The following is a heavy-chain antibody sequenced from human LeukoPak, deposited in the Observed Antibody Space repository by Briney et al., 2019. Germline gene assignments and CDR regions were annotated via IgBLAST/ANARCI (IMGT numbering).Heavy chain of an antibody. CDR1: GYTFTGYY. CDR3: ARAPGGYYDSSGYYSVEPFDY. V-gene: IGHV1-2*02. Sequence: GASVKVSCKASGYTFTGYYMHWVRQAPGQGLEWMGWINPNSGSTNYAQKFQGRVTMTRDTSISTAYMELSRLRSDDTAVYYCARAPGGYYDSSGYYSVEPFDYWGQGTLVTVSS. CDR2: INPNSGST. J-gene: IGHJ4*02. D-gene: IGHD3-22*01.